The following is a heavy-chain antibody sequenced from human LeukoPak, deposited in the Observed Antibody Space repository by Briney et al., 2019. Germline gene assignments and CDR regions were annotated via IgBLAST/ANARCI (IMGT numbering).Heavy chain of an antibody. CDR1: GFTFSSYS. D-gene: IGHD6-19*01. Sequence: GGSLRLSCAASGFTFSSYSMNWVRQAPGKGLEWVANIKQDGSEKYYVDSVKGRFTISRDNAKNSLYLQMNSLRAEDTAVYYCASNQWPGWYYFDYWGQGTLVTVSS. CDR3: ASNQWPGWYYFDY. V-gene: IGHV3-7*01. CDR2: IKQDGSEK. J-gene: IGHJ4*02.